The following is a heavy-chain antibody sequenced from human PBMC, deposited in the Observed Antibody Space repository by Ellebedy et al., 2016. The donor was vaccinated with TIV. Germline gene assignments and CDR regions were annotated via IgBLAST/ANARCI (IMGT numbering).Heavy chain of an antibody. J-gene: IGHJ3*02. CDR1: GYTFSRHG. CDR3: AREADSDALDI. V-gene: IGHV1-18*01. D-gene: IGHD2-15*01. CDR2: NSTYSGNT. Sequence: AASVKVSCKTSGYTFSRHGLNWVRQAPGQGLEWMGWNSTYSGNTKYAQKFQGRVTMTTDTSTGTAYMELRSLTSDDTAVYYCAREADSDALDIWGQGTMVIVSS.